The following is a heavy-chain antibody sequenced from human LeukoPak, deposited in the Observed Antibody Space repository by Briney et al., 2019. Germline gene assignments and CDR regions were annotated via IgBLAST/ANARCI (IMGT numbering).Heavy chain of an antibody. CDR2: ISSSSSYI. D-gene: IGHD2-2*01. J-gene: IGHJ4*02. V-gene: IGHV3-21*01. CDR3: ARDRGSSTSDCFDY. CDR1: GFTFSSYS. Sequence: GGSLRLSCAASGFTFSSYSMNWVRQAPGKGLEWVSSISSSSSYIYYADSVKGRFTISRDNAKNSLYLQMNSLRAEDTAVYYCARDRGSSTSDCFDYWGQGTLVTVSS.